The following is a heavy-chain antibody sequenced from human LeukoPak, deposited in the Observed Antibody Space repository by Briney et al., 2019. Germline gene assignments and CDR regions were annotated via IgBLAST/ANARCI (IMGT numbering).Heavy chain of an antibody. CDR2: IFPGDSDT. CDR1: GYSFTTSW. J-gene: IGHJ5*02. V-gene: IGHV5-51*01. Sequence: GESLKISCKGSGYSFTTSWIAWVRQMPGKGLELMGIIFPGDSDTRYSPSFQGQVTISADKSISTAYLQWSSLKASDTAFYYCVRRINNWFDPWGQGTLVTVYS. CDR3: VRRINNWFDP.